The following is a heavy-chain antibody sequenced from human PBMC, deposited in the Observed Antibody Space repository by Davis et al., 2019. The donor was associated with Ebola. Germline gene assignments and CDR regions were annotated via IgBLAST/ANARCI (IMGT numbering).Heavy chain of an antibody. D-gene: IGHD3-10*01. V-gene: IGHV3-30-3*01. CDR2: ISYDGSNK. J-gene: IGHJ5*02. CDR1: GFTFSSYA. Sequence: PGGSLRLSCAASGFTFSSYAMHWVRQAPGKGLEWVAVISYDGSNKYYADSVKGRFTISRDNSKNTLYLQMNSLRAEDTAVYYWARSEAPRGGWFDPWGQGTLVTVSS. CDR3: ARSEAPRGGWFDP.